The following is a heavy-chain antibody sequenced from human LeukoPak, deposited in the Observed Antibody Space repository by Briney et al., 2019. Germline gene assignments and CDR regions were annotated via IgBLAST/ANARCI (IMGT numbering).Heavy chain of an antibody. Sequence: GGSLRLSCAASGFTFSDYYMSWIRQAPGKGLEWVSYISSSSSYTNYADSVKGRFTISRDNAKNSLYLQMNSLRAEDTAVYYCARTSVNSLWDDAFDIWGQGTMVTVSS. D-gene: IGHD4-17*01. J-gene: IGHJ3*02. CDR1: GFTFSDYY. CDR2: ISSSSSYT. V-gene: IGHV3-11*03. CDR3: ARTSVNSLWDDAFDI.